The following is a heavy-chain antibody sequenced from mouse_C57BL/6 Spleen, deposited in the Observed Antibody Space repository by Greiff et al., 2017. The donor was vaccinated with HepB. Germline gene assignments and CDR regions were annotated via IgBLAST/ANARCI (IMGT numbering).Heavy chain of an antibody. CDR3: ARRRAYYSNYDTMDY. D-gene: IGHD2-5*01. CDR1: GYAFSSSW. V-gene: IGHV1-82*01. CDR2: IYYGDGDT. J-gene: IGHJ4*01. Sequence: QVQLQQSGPELVKPGASVKISCKVSGYAFSSSWMNWVKQRPGKGLEWIGRIYYGDGDTNYNGKFKGKATLTADTSSRTAYMQLSSLTSEDSAVYFCARRRAYYSNYDTMDYWGQGTSVTVSS.